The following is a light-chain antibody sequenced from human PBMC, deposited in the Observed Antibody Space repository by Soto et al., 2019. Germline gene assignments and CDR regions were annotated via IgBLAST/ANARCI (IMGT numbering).Light chain of an antibody. CDR2: DVS. CDR3: SSYTSSSTLV. V-gene: IGLV2-14*01. J-gene: IGLJ2*01. CDR1: SSDVGGYNY. Sequence: QSALTQPASVSGSPGQSITISCTGTSSDVGGYNYVSWYQQHPGKAPKLMIYDVSNRPSGVSNRFSGSNSGNTASLTISGLQAEDEADYYCSSYTSSSTLVFGGGTKVTVL.